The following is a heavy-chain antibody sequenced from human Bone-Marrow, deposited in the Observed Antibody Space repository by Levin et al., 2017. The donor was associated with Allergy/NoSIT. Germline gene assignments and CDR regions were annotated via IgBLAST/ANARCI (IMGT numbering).Heavy chain of an antibody. CDR3: TTYSSSWYYFDY. CDR2: IKSKTDGGTI. J-gene: IGHJ4*02. V-gene: IGHV3-15*01. Sequence: SGGSLRLSCAASGFTFSNAWMSWVRQAPGKGLEWVGRIKSKTDGGTIEYAAPVKGRFTISRDDSKNTLSLQMNSLKTEDTAVYYCTTYSSSWYYFDYWGQGTLVTVSS. CDR1: GFTFSNAW. D-gene: IGHD6-13*01.